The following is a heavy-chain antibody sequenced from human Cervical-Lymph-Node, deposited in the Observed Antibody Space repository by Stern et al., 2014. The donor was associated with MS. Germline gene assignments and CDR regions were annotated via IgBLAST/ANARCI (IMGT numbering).Heavy chain of an antibody. CDR2: IDWDGDK. V-gene: IGHV2-70*11. Sequence: ESGPALVKPTQTLTLTCTFSGFSLTTSAMSVSWIRQPPGKALEWLARIDWDGDKYYSTSLRTRLTISKDTSSNQVVLIWTDMDPVDTATYYCARMTGRGDYYYYSGLDVWGQGTTVTVSS. CDR1: GFSLTTSAMS. D-gene: IGHD3-10*01. J-gene: IGHJ6*02. CDR3: ARMTGRGDYYYYSGLDV.